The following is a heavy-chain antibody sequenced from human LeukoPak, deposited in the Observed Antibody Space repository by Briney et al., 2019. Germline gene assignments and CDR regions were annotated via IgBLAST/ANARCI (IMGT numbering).Heavy chain of an antibody. D-gene: IGHD2-2*01. CDR2: INHSGST. J-gene: IGHJ4*02. Sequence: GSLRLSCAASGFSFSNYAMTWVRQPPGKGLEWIGEINHSGSTNYNPSLKSRVTISVDTSKNQFSLKVSSVTAADTAVYYCARDCSSTSCYLDYWSQGTLVTVSS. V-gene: IGHV4-34*01. CDR1: GFSFSNYA. CDR3: ARDCSSTSCYLDY.